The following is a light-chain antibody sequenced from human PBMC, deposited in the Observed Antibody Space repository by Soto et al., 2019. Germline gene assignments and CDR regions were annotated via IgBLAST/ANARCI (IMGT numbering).Light chain of an antibody. J-gene: IGLJ2*01. Sequence: QSVLTQPPSVSGAPGQRVTISCTGSRSNIGAGYDVHWYQQLPGTAPKLLIYVNSNRPSGVPDRFSGSKSGTSAFLAITGLQAEDEADYYCQSYDSSLSGYVVFGGGTKLTVL. CDR2: VNS. CDR1: RSNIGAGYD. CDR3: QSYDSSLSGYVV. V-gene: IGLV1-40*01.